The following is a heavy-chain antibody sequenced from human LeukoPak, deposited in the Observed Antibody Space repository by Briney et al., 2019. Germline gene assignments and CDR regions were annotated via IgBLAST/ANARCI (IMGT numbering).Heavy chain of an antibody. D-gene: IGHD2-15*01. CDR3: ARRLIAAGRYYYYGMDV. V-gene: IGHV4-59*08. Sequence: SETLSLTCTVSGGSISSYYWSWIRQPPGKGLEWIGYIYYSGSTNYNPSLKSRVTISVDTSKNQFSLKLSSVTAADTAVYYCARRLIAAGRYYYYGMDVWGQGTTVTVSS. CDR2: IYYSGST. CDR1: GGSISSYY. J-gene: IGHJ6*02.